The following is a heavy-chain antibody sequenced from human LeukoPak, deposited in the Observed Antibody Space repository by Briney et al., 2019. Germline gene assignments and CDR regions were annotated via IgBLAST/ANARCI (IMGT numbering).Heavy chain of an antibody. CDR2: IIPIFDTT. J-gene: IGHJ4*02. CDR1: GGTFSSYA. Sequence: SVKVSCKASGGTFSSYAISWVRQAPGQGLEWTGGIIPIFDTTNYAQKFQGRVTITADKSTSTAYMELSSLRSEDTAVYYCARVGRIGELRFSYWGQGTLVTVSS. D-gene: IGHD1-26*01. V-gene: IGHV1-69*06. CDR3: ARVGRIGELRFSY.